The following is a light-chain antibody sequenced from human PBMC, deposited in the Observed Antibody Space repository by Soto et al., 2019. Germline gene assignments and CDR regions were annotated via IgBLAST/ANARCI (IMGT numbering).Light chain of an antibody. Sequence: EIVLTQSPGTLSLSPGERATLSCRASQSVSSSYLDWYLQKPGQAPRLLTYGASTRATGTPDRFSGSGSGTDFALTISRLEPEDCAVYYCQQYGRSPYTFGQGTKLEIK. CDR1: QSVSSSY. CDR3: QQYGRSPYT. V-gene: IGKV3-20*01. CDR2: GAS. J-gene: IGKJ2*01.